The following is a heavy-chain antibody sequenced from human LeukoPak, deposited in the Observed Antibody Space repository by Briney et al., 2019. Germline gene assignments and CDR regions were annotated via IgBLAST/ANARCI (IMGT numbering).Heavy chain of an antibody. D-gene: IGHD3-10*01. J-gene: IGHJ4*02. Sequence: ETLSLTCTVSGDSISSTGYYWGWIRQPPGKGLEWVANIKQDGSEKNFVDSVKGRFTISRDDAKNSLYLQMNSLRAEDTAVYYCASLVRGVPPFDYWGQGTLVTVSS. CDR1: GDSISSTG. CDR3: ASLVRGVPPFDY. V-gene: IGHV3-7*01. CDR2: IKQDGSEK.